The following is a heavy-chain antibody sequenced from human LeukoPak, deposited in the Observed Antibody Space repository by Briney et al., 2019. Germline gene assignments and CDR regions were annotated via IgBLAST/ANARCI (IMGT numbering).Heavy chain of an antibody. CDR1: GFTVSSNY. CDR3: AKVGSWAFDY. Sequence: PGGSLRLSCAASGFTVSSNYMSWVRQAPGKGLEWVSAISGSGGSTYYADSVKGRFTISRDNSKNTLYLQMNSLRAEDTAVYYCAKVGSWAFDYWGQGTLVTVSS. J-gene: IGHJ4*02. D-gene: IGHD3-10*01. V-gene: IGHV3-23*01. CDR2: ISGSGGST.